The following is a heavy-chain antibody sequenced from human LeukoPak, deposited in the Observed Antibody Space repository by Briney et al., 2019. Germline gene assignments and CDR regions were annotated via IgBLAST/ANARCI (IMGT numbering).Heavy chain of an antibody. CDR1: GGSISSSSYY. J-gene: IGHJ6*03. D-gene: IGHD6-13*01. CDR2: IYYSGST. CDR3: ASRNSSSWSDSYYYYYMDV. Sequence: SETLSLTCTVAGGSISSSSYYWVWIRQPPGKGLEWIGSIYYSGSTYYNPSLKSRVTISVDTSKNQFSLKLSSVAAADTAVYYCASRNSSSWSDSYYYYYMDVWGKGTTVTVSS. V-gene: IGHV4-39*01.